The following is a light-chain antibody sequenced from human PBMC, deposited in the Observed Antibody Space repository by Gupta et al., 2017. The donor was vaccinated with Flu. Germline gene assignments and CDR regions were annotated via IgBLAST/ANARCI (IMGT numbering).Light chain of an antibody. J-gene: IGLJ1*01. Sequence: QSDLTQTPSVSESPGQSVTISCTGTSSDVGTYNRVSWYQQSPGTAPKLMIYEVINRPSGVPDRFSGSKSGNTASLTISWLQGEDEADYYCSSYTSSYTFVFGTGTKVTVL. CDR2: EVI. CDR1: SSDVGTYNR. CDR3: SSYTSSYTFV. V-gene: IGLV2-18*02.